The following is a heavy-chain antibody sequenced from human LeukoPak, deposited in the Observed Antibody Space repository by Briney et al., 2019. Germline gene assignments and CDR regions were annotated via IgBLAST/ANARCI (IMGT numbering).Heavy chain of an antibody. CDR3: ARGFFGSGLPFDL. J-gene: IGHJ4*02. Sequence: GGSLRLSCAASGFTVSSNYMSWFRQAPGKGLKWVSVIYSGGTIYYAESVKGRFTISRDNSKNTLYLQMNSLRAEDTAVYYCARGFFGSGLPFDLWGQGTLVTVSS. D-gene: IGHD3-10*01. V-gene: IGHV3-66*01. CDR2: IYSGGTI. CDR1: GFTVSSNY.